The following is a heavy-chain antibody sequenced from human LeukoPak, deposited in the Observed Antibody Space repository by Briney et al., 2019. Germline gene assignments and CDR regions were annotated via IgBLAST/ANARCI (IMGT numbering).Heavy chain of an antibody. CDR1: GYTFTSYG. Sequence: ASVRVSCKASGYTFTSYGISWVRQAPGQGLEWMGWISAYNGNTNYAQKLQGRVTMTTDTSTSTAYMELRSLRSDDTAVYYCARSRRSGSYYGDAFDIWGQGTMVTVSS. D-gene: IGHD1-26*01. CDR2: ISAYNGNT. CDR3: ARSRRSGSYYGDAFDI. J-gene: IGHJ3*02. V-gene: IGHV1-18*01.